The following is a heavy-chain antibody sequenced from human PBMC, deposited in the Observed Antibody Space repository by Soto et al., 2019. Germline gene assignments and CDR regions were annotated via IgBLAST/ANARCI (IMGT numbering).Heavy chain of an antibody. J-gene: IGHJ5*02. Sequence: SETLSVTCAVSGGFISSSNWWSWVRQPPGKGLEWIGEIYHSGSTNYNPSLKSRVTISVDKSKNQFSLKLSSVTAADTAVYYCARDLHPGGFDPWGQGTLVTVSS. CDR2: IYHSGST. CDR3: ARDLHPGGFDP. CDR1: GGFISSSNW. V-gene: IGHV4-4*02.